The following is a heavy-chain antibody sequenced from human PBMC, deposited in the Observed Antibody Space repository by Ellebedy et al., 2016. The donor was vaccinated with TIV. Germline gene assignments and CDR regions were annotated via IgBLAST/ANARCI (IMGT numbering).Heavy chain of an antibody. D-gene: IGHD5-24*01. CDR2: ISSSRSTI. CDR1: GFTFSGYS. V-gene: IGHV3-48*01. CDR3: ASQIKSSAFDY. J-gene: IGHJ4*02. Sequence: GESLKISCAASGFTFSGYSMNWVRQAPGKGLEWVSYISSSRSTIFYADSVKGRFTISRDNAKRSLSLQLNSLRAEDTAVYYCASQIKSSAFDYWGQGTLVTVSS.